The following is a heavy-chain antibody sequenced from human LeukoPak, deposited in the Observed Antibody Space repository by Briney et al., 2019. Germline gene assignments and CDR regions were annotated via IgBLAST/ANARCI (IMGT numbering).Heavy chain of an antibody. V-gene: IGHV1-2*02. D-gene: IGHD3-10*01. Sequence: ASVKVSCKASGYTFTSYGISWVRQAPGQGLEWMGWINPNSGGTNYAQKFQGRVTMTRDTSISTAYMELSRLRSDDTAVYYCARSMVRGVYDAFDIWGQGTMVTVSS. CDR1: GYTFTSYG. CDR3: ARSMVRGVYDAFDI. J-gene: IGHJ3*02. CDR2: INPNSGGT.